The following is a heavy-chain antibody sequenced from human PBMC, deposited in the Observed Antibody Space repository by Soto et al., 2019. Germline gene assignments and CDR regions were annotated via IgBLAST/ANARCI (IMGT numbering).Heavy chain of an antibody. Sequence: QVQLVQSGAEVKKPGSSVKVSCKASGGTFSSYTISWVRQAPGQGLEWMGRIIPILGIANYAQKFQGRVTITADKSTSTAYMELSSLRSEDTAVYYCAVISRDYGDPWVGFDYWGQGTLVTVSS. CDR1: GGTFSSYT. CDR2: IIPILGIA. D-gene: IGHD4-17*01. CDR3: AVISRDYGDPWVGFDY. V-gene: IGHV1-69*02. J-gene: IGHJ4*02.